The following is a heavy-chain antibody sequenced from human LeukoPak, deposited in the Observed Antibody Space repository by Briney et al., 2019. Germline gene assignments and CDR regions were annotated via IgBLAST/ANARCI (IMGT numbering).Heavy chain of an antibody. CDR1: GGTFSSYA. Sequence: ASVKVSCKASGGTFSSYAISWVRQAPGQGLEWMGIINPSGGSTSYAQKFQGRVTMTRDTSTSTVYMELSSLRSEDTAVYYCARSEREEDAFDIWGQGTMVTVSS. CDR2: INPSGGST. J-gene: IGHJ3*02. V-gene: IGHV1-46*01. CDR3: ARSEREEDAFDI. D-gene: IGHD1-26*01.